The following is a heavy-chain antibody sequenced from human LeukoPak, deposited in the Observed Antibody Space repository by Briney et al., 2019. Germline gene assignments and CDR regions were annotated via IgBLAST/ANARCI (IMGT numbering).Heavy chain of an antibody. CDR1: GFTFNKFD. CDR3: VRARHNNYYDSSGFYPY. D-gene: IGHD3-22*01. CDR2: IGTLSDT. V-gene: IGHV3-13*01. Sequence: GGSLRLSCAASGFTFNKFDLHWVRQITGKGLEWVSAIGTLSDTSYADSVKGRFTISRENAKNSLYLQMNSLRVDDTAVYYCVRARHNNYYDSSGFYPYWGQGILVSVSS. J-gene: IGHJ4*02.